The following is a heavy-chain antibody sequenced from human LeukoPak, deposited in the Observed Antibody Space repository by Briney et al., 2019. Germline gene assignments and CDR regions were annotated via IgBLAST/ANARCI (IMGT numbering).Heavy chain of an antibody. CDR1: GYGFTNYW. CDR2: IYPGDSDT. J-gene: IGHJ4*02. Sequence: GESLKISCKGSGYGFTNYWIAWVRHMPGKGLEWMGIIYPGDSDTRYNPSFQGQVTISADKSISAAYLQWSNLKASDTAVYYCARRLPSVETFDYWGQGTLVTVSS. CDR3: ARRLPSVETFDY. D-gene: IGHD5-24*01. V-gene: IGHV5-51*01.